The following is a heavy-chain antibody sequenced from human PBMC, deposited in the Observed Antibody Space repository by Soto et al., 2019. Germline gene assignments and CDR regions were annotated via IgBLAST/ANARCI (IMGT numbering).Heavy chain of an antibody. J-gene: IGHJ2*01. Sequence: PGGSLRLSCAASGFTLSTFWMSWVRQAPGKGLEWAASIKEDGSEQQYVDPLRGRFTISRDNARNSLYLQMSSLGVEDTAVYYCARVYFYRAGGPGFWFYDLWGRGTLVTVSS. V-gene: IGHV3-7*03. CDR1: GFTLSTFW. D-gene: IGHD2-8*02. CDR2: IKEDGSEQ. CDR3: ARVYFYRAGGPGFWFYDL.